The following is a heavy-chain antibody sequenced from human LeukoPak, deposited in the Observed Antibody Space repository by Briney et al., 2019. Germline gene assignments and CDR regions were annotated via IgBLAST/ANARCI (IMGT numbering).Heavy chain of an antibody. D-gene: IGHD5-12*01. V-gene: IGHV4-38-2*02. Sequence: SETLSLTCTVSGYSISSGYYWGWIRQPPGKGLEWIGSIYHGGSSYYNPSLKSRVTMSVDTSKNQLSLKLNSVTAADTAVYYCAREGSGYSGYDEPFEYWGQGTLVTVSS. CDR3: AREGSGYSGYDEPFEY. CDR2: IYHGGSS. CDR1: GYSISSGYY. J-gene: IGHJ4*02.